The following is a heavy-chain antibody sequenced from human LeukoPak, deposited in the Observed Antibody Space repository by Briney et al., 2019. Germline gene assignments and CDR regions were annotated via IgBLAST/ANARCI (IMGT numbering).Heavy chain of an antibody. Sequence: PSETLSLTCAVSGVSISSSNWWHWVRQPPGKGLEWIGEIYHSGSTNYNPSLKSRVTISVDTSKNQFSLKLNSVTAADTAVYYCARRPSSRLRGYVWFDPWGQGTLVTVSS. V-gene: IGHV4-4*02. CDR2: IYHSGST. J-gene: IGHJ5*02. CDR1: GVSISSSNW. CDR3: ARRPSSRLRGYVWFDP. D-gene: IGHD6-13*01.